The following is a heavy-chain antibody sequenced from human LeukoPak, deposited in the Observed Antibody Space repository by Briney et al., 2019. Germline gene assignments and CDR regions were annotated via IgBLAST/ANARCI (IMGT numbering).Heavy chain of an antibody. Sequence: PGGSLRLSCAASGFTFSSYWMSWVRQAPGKGLEWVANIKKDGSEKYYVDSVKGRFTISRDNAKNSLYLQMNSLRAEDTAAYYCARHVVAVGFDYWGQGTLVTVSS. D-gene: IGHD3-22*01. J-gene: IGHJ4*02. V-gene: IGHV3-7*01. CDR3: ARHVVAVGFDY. CDR2: IKKDGSEK. CDR1: GFTFSSYW.